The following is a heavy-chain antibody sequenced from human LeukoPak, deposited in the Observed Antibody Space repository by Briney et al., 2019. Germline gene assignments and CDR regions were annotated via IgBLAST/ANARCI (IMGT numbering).Heavy chain of an antibody. CDR3: AKFVDYYYYMDV. CDR2: IYSGGST. D-gene: IGHD2-21*01. Sequence: PGGSLRLSCAASGFTVSSNYMSWVRQAPGKGLEWVSVIYSGGSTYYADSVKGRFTISRDNSKNTLYLQMNSLRAEDTAVYYCAKFVDYYYYMDVWGKGTTVTVSS. J-gene: IGHJ6*03. CDR1: GFTVSSNY. V-gene: IGHV3-66*02.